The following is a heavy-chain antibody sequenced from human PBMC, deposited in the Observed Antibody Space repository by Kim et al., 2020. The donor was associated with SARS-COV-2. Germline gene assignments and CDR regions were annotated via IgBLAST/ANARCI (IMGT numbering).Heavy chain of an antibody. CDR2: ISGSDGVT. CDR1: GFTFSSYG. CDR3: AKHRHNSVTSLLGGDY. Sequence: GGSLRLSCAASGFTFSSYGMSWVRQAPGKGLEWVSGISGSDGVTSYADSVNGRFTISRDNSKNTLYLQMNSLRAEDTAIYYCAKHRHNSVTSLLGGDYWGQGTLVTVSS. J-gene: IGHJ4*02. D-gene: IGHD3-22*01. V-gene: IGHV3-23*01.